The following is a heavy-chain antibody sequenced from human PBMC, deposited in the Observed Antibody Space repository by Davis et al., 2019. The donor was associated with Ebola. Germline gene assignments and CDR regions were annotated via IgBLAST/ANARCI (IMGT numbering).Heavy chain of an antibody. D-gene: IGHD1-26*01. CDR3: ASPVFSELPRSYYYYGMDV. J-gene: IGHJ6*02. CDR1: GYTFTSYA. V-gene: IGHV1-3*01. Sequence: AASVKVSCKAPGYTFTSYAMHWVRQAPGQRLEWMGWINAGNGNTKYSQKFQGRVTITRDTSASTAYMELSSLRSEDTAVYYCASPVFSELPRSYYYYGMDVWGQGTTVTVSS. CDR2: INAGNGNT.